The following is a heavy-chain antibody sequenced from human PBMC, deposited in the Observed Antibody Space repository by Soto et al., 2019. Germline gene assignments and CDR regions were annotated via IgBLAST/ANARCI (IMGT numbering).Heavy chain of an antibody. V-gene: IGHV1-8*01. CDR2: MNPNSGNT. J-gene: IGHJ5*02. CDR1: GYTFTSYD. D-gene: IGHD2-2*01. Sequence: ASVKVSCKASGYTFTSYDINWVRQATGQGIEWMGWMNPNSGNTGYAQKFQGRVTMTRNTSISTAYMELSSLRSEDTAVYYCARAVVPASRVTWFDPWGQGTLVTVSS. CDR3: ARAVVPASRVTWFDP.